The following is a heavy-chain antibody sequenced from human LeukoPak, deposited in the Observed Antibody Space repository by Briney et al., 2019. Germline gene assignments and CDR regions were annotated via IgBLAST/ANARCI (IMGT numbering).Heavy chain of an antibody. J-gene: IGHJ5*02. D-gene: IGHD2-15*01. V-gene: IGHV5-51*01. CDR1: GYSFTSYW. CDR3: ARQEYCSGGSCYTWFDP. CDR2: IYPGDSDT. Sequence: GESLKISCKGSGYSFTSYWIGWVRRMPGKDLEWMGIIYPGDSDTRYSPSFQGQVTISADKSISTAYLQWSSLKASDTAMYYCARQEYCSGGSCYTWFDPWGQGTLVTVSS.